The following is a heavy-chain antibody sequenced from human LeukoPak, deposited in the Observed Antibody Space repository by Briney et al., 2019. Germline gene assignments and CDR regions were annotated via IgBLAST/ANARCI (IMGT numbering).Heavy chain of an antibody. CDR2: IHQDGSEK. CDR1: GFTFSSYW. J-gene: IGHJ4*02. Sequence: RGGSLRLSCAASGFTFSSYWMSWVRQAPGKGLEWVATIHQDGSEKYYVDSVKGRFTMSRDNAKNSLYLQMNSLRADDTAVYYCARVSWRYFDYWGQGTLVKDSS. CDR3: ARVSWRYFDY. V-gene: IGHV3-7*01. D-gene: IGHD6-13*01.